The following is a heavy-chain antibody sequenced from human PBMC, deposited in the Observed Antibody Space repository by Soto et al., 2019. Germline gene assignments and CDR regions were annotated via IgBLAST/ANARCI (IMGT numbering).Heavy chain of an antibody. CDR3: ASDRTEVTPFYYYGMDV. J-gene: IGHJ6*02. D-gene: IGHD2-15*01. CDR2: IIPLFGTA. V-gene: IGHV1-69*12. CDR1: GGTFSSYA. Sequence: QVQLVQSGAEVKKPGSSVKVSCKASGGTFSSYAISWVRQAPGQGLEWMGGIIPLFGTANYAQKFQGRVTITADESTSTAYMELSSLRSEDTAVYYCASDRTEVTPFYYYGMDVWGQGTTVTVSS.